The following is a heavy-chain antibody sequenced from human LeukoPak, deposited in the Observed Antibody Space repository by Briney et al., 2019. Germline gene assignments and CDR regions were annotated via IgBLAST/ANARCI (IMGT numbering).Heavy chain of an antibody. CDR3: ARDQKYYYDSSGNF. V-gene: IGHV4-30-4*08. J-gene: IGHJ3*01. Sequence: PSETLSLTCTVSGGSISSGDYYWSWIRQPPRKGLEWIGYIYYSGSTYYNPSLKSRVTISVDTSKNQLSLKLSSVTAADTAVYYCARDQKYYYDSSGNFWGQGTMVTVSS. D-gene: IGHD3-22*01. CDR2: IYYSGST. CDR1: GGSISSGDYY.